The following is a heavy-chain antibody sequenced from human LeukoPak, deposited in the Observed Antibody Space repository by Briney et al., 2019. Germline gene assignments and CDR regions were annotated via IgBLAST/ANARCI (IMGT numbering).Heavy chain of an antibody. CDR2: IIPIFGTA. V-gene: IGHV1-69*01. CDR1: GGTFSSYA. Sequence: SVKVSSKASGGTFSSYAISWVRQAPGQGLEWMGGIIPIFGTANYAQKFQGRVTITADESTSTAYMELSSLRSEDTAVYYCARRPPYYSLEHYGMDVWGKGTTVTVSS. D-gene: IGHD3-16*01. J-gene: IGHJ6*04. CDR3: ARRPPYYSLEHYGMDV.